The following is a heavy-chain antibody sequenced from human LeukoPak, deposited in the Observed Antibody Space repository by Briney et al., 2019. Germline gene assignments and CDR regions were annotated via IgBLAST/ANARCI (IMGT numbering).Heavy chain of an antibody. J-gene: IGHJ4*02. D-gene: IGHD6-13*01. V-gene: IGHV1-2*02. Sequence: VASVKVSCKASGYTFTSYYMHWVRQAPGQGLEWMGWINPNSGGTNYAQKFQGRVTMTRDTSISTAYMELSRLRSDDTAVYYCASLDAAAGTTPNYWGQGTLVTVSS. CDR3: ASLDAAAGTTPNY. CDR2: INPNSGGT. CDR1: GYTFTSYY.